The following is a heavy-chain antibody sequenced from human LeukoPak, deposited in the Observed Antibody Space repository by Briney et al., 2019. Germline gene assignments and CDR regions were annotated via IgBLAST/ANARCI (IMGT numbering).Heavy chain of an antibody. D-gene: IGHD3-22*01. CDR2: IYYSGST. Sequence: SETLSLTCTVSGGSISSGGYYWSWIRQHPGKGLEWIGYIYYSGSTYYNPSLKSRVTISVDTSKNQFSLKLSSVTAADTAVYYCARGLEYVDYYDSSGYPNWFDPWGQGTLVTVSS. CDR1: GGSISSGGYY. CDR3: ARGLEYVDYYDSSGYPNWFDP. V-gene: IGHV4-31*03. J-gene: IGHJ5*02.